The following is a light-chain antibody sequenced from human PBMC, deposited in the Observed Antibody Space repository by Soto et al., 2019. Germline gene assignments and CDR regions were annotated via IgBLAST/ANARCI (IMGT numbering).Light chain of an antibody. CDR3: QKYNSAPLT. J-gene: IGKJ3*01. V-gene: IGKV1-27*01. Sequence: DIQMTQSPSSLSASVGVRVTITCRASQGISNSLAWYQLKPGKVPKLLIFAASTLQSGVPSRFSGSGSGTDFTLTISGLQPEDVATYYCQKYNSAPLTFGPGTKVDI. CDR2: AAS. CDR1: QGISNS.